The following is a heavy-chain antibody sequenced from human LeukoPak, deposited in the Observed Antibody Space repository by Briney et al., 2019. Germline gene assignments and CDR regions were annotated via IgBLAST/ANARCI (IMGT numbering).Heavy chain of an antibody. Sequence: GGSLRLSCAASGFTFSSYEMNWVRQAPGKGLEWVSVIYTGGGTDYADSVKGRFTISRDNSKNTLYLQMNSLRAEDTAVYYCAREVMQQLAHFDYWGQGTLVTVSS. CDR2: IYTGGGT. V-gene: IGHV3-66*02. D-gene: IGHD6-13*01. CDR1: GFTFSSYE. J-gene: IGHJ4*02. CDR3: AREVMQQLAHFDY.